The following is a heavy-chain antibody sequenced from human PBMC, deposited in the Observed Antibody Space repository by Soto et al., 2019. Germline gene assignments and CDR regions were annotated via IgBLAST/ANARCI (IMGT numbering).Heavy chain of an antibody. J-gene: IGHJ6*02. CDR3: ARGVLPRREYYYGMDV. CDR2: ISYDGSNK. CDR1: GFSFSSYA. V-gene: IGHV3-30-3*01. D-gene: IGHD1-26*01. Sequence: QVQLVESGGGVVQPGRSLRLSCAASGFSFSSYAMHCVRQAPGKGLEWVAVISYDGSNKYYADSVKGRFTISRDNSKSTLYRQMNSLRTEDTAVYYCARGVLPRREYYYGMDVWGQGTTVTVSS.